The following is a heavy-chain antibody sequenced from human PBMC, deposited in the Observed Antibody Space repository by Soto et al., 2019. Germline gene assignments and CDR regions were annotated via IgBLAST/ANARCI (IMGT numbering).Heavy chain of an antibody. CDR1: GFTFSSYS. V-gene: IGHV3-21*01. D-gene: IGHD4-4*01. CDR3: ARDAGSDSNGKDEYYYYMDV. CDR2: ISSSSSYI. J-gene: IGHJ6*03. Sequence: GGSLRLSCAASGFTFSSYSMNWVRQAPGKGLEWVSSISSSSSYIYYADSVKGRFTISRDNAKNSLYLQMNSLRAEDTAVYYCARDAGSDSNGKDEYYYYMDVWGKGTTVTVSS.